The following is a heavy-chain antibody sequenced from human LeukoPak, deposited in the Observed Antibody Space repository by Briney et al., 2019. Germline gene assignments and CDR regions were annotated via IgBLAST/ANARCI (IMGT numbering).Heavy chain of an antibody. CDR1: GGSISSYY. V-gene: IGHV4-4*07. Sequence: SETLSLTCTVSGGSISSYYWSWIRQPAGKGLEWIGHMYSSGSTNYNPSLKSRVTMSGDTSKNQFSLKLNSVTAADTAVYYCARGRSSWYFDYWGQGTLVTVSS. CDR3: ARGRSSWYFDY. J-gene: IGHJ4*02. D-gene: IGHD6-13*01. CDR2: MYSSGST.